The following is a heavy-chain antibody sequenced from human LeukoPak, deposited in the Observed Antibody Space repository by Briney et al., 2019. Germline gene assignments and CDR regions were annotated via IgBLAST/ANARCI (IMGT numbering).Heavy chain of an antibody. V-gene: IGHV3-48*01. CDR2: ISSTAIT. CDR1: GFTLSRYS. J-gene: IGHJ4*02. CDR3: ASMGSNWCLDY. Sequence: GGSLRLSCAASGFTLSRYSMNWVRQAPGKGLEWVSYISSTAITAYADSLKSRFTISRDTAKNSLYLQMNSLTAGDTAVYYCASMGSNWCLDYWGQGTQVTVSS. D-gene: IGHD7-27*01.